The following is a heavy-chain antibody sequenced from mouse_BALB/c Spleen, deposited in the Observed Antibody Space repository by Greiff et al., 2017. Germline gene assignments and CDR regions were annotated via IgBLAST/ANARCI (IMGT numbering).Heavy chain of an antibody. CDR3: ASYYGYPWFAY. J-gene: IGHJ3*01. CDR1: GFTFSSYA. D-gene: IGHD1-2*01. V-gene: IGHV5-6-5*01. CDR2: ISSGGST. Sequence: EVMLVESGGGLVKPGGSLKLSCAASGFTFSSYAMSWVRQTPEKRLEWVASISSGGSTYYPDSVKGRFTISRDNARNILYLQMSSLRSEDTAMYYCASYYGYPWFAYWGQGTLVTVSA.